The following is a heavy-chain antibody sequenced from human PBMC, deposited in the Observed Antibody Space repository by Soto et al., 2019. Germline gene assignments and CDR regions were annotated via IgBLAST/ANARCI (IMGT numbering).Heavy chain of an antibody. CDR2: INPSGGST. V-gene: IGHV1-46*01. J-gene: IGHJ6*02. CDR3: ARGCVVVKGGPGMDV. D-gene: IGHD3-22*01. CDR1: GYTFTSYY. Sequence: QVQLVQSGAEVKKPGASVKVSCKASGYTFTSYYMHWVRQAPGQGLEWMGIINPSGGSTSYAQKFQGRVTMTRDTSTSTVDMERSSLRCEDTAVYYCARGCVVVKGGPGMDVWGQGTTVTVSS.